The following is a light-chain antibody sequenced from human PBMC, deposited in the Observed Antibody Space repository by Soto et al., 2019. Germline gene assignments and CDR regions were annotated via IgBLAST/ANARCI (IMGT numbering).Light chain of an antibody. V-gene: IGLV2-14*01. Sequence: QSALTQPASVSGSPGQSITISCTGTSSDVGGYNYVSWYQQHPGKVPKVMIYEVSNRPSGVSNRFSGSKSGNTASLTISGLQAEDEADYYCSSYTSSSTVVFGGGTQLTVL. CDR2: EVS. CDR1: SSDVGGYNY. CDR3: SSYTSSSTVV. J-gene: IGLJ2*01.